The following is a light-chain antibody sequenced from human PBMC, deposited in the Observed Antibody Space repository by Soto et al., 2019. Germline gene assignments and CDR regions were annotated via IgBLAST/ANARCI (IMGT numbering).Light chain of an antibody. CDR3: QHYKSYPRT. J-gene: IGKJ1*01. Sequence: EITLNKTPSTGAASAGERVTISCRASQSITTWLDGYQQRPGKDTQLLIDDVSSLQSGVPSRFRGIGSGTEFTLTSSSLQPDDVATYYCQHYKSYPRTFGQGTKVDIK. CDR1: QSITTW. CDR2: DVS. V-gene: IGKV1-5*01.